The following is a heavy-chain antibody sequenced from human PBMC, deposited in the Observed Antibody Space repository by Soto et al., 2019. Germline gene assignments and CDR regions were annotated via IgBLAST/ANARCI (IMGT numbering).Heavy chain of an antibody. CDR3: ARVVQQLVPYLFDY. CDR2: IYYSGNT. D-gene: IGHD6-13*01. V-gene: IGHV4-31*02. Sequence: SESLCVTWTVSVGSISIGGFSESWIRQHPGKGREWIAYIYYSGNTYYNRSLKSRVTMSVDTSKNQFSLKLRSVTAADTAVYYCARVVQQLVPYLFDYWGQGTLVTVSS. CDR1: VGSISIGGFS. J-gene: IGHJ4*02.